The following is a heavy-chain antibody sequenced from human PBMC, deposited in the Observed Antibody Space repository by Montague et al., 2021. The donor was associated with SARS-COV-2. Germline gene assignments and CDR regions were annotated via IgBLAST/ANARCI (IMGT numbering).Heavy chain of an antibody. Sequence: SETLSLTYTVSGGSISPYYWSWIRQSPGKGLEWIGYVHYTGSIIYNPSXXSGVIISVDRSKNQFSLRLKSMTATDTAVYYCARHESTGWAYYFDYWGQGTLVTVSS. V-gene: IGHV4-59*08. CDR2: VHYTGSI. CDR1: GGSISPYY. J-gene: IGHJ4*02. CDR3: ARHESTGWAYYFDY. D-gene: IGHD2-8*02.